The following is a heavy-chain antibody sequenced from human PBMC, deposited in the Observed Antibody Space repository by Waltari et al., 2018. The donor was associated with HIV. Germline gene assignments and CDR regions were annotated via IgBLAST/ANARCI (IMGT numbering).Heavy chain of an antibody. CDR2: IYWNDDK. CDR1: GFSLSTSGVG. CDR3: AHRSYYGSGSRGAFDI. V-gene: IGHV2-5*01. Sequence: QITLKESGPTLVKPTQTLTLTCTFSGFSLSTSGVGVGWIRQPPGKALEWLALIYWNDDKRYSPSLKSRLTITKDTSKNQVVLTMTNMDPVDTATYYCAHRSYYGSGSRGAFDIWGQGTMVTVSS. D-gene: IGHD3-10*01. J-gene: IGHJ3*02.